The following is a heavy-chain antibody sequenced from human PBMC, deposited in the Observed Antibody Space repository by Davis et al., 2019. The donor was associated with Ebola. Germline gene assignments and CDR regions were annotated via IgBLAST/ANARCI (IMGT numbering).Heavy chain of an antibody. CDR3: TREPLHCGGDCYEGGY. Sequence: PGGSLRLSCTASGFTFGDYAMNWVRQAPGKGLEWVGFIRSKPYGGTTEYAASVKGRFTISRDDSKSIAYLQMNSLKTEDTAVYYCTREPLHCGGDCYEGGYWGQGTLVTVFS. J-gene: IGHJ4*02. D-gene: IGHD2-21*01. V-gene: IGHV3-49*04. CDR2: IRSKPYGGTT. CDR1: GFTFGDYA.